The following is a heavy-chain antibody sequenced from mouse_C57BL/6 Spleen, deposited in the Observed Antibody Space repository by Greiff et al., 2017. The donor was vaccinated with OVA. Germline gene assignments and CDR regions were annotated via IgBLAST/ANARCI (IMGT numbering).Heavy chain of an antibody. J-gene: IGHJ3*01. CDR2: IWTGGGT. CDR3: ARTWAFFAY. Sequence: VKLMESGPGLVAPSQSLSITCTVSGFSLTSYAISWVSQPPGKGLEWLGVIWTGGGTTYNSAIKSRLSISKDNSKSQVCLKMNSLQTDDTARYYCARTWAFFAYWGQGTLVTVSA. D-gene: IGHD3-1*01. CDR1: GFSLTSYA. V-gene: IGHV2-9-1*01.